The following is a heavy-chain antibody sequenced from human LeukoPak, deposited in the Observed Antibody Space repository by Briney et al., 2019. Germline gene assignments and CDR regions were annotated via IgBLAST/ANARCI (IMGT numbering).Heavy chain of an antibody. D-gene: IGHD6-13*01. CDR1: GGSISSYY. CDR2: IHYSGST. J-gene: IGHJ4*02. Sequence: SETLSLTCTVSGGSISSYYWSWIRQPPGKGLEWIGFIHYSGSTNYNPSLKSRVTMSVDTSRNQFSLKLSSVTAADTAVYYCARHRIVAAVGAFDYWGQGTLVTVSS. V-gene: IGHV4-59*08. CDR3: ARHRIVAAVGAFDY.